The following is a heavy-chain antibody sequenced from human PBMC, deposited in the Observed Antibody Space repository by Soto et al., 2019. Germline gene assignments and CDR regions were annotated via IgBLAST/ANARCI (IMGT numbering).Heavy chain of an antibody. Sequence: GGSLRLSCAASGFTFSSYAMSWVRQAPGKGLEWVSAISGSGGSTYYADSVKGRFTISRDNSKNTLYLQMDSLRAEDTAVYYCAKRDSGRWLPNEAFDIWGQGTMVTVS. D-gene: IGHD5-12*01. CDR2: ISGSGGST. J-gene: IGHJ3*02. CDR3: AKRDSGRWLPNEAFDI. CDR1: GFTFSSYA. V-gene: IGHV3-23*01.